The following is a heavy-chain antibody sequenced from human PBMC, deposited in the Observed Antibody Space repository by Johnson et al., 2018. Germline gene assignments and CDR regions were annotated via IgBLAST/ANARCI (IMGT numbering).Heavy chain of an antibody. J-gene: IGHJ6*03. V-gene: IGHV3-64*01. D-gene: IGHD6-6*01. CDR1: GFTFSNYA. CDR2: ISTNGGST. CDR3: ARGGYSSSFSYYYYYMDV. Sequence: VQLVESGGGLVQPGGSLRLSCAASGFTFSNYAMHWVRQAPGKGLEYVSAISTNGGSTYYASSVKGSFTISSDNSKTTLYLQRGSLRAEDMAVYYCARGGYSSSFSYYYYYMDVWGKGTTVTVSS.